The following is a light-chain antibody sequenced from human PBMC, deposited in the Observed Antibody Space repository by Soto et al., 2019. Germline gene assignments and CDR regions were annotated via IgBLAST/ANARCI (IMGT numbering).Light chain of an antibody. CDR2: AAS. CDR1: QGINSW. Sequence: DIQMTQSPSSVSASVGDRVTITCRASQGINSWLAWYQQKPGEAPKLLIYAASSLPSGVPSRFSGSGFGTDFTLTISTLQPEDFATYYCQQANSFPLTFGGGTKVDTK. CDR3: QQANSFPLT. V-gene: IGKV1D-12*01. J-gene: IGKJ4*01.